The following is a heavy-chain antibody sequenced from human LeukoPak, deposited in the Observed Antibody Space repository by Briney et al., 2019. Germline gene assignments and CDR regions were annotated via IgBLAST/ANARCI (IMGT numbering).Heavy chain of an antibody. CDR2: INPNSGGT. CDR1: GYTFTGYY. J-gene: IGHJ3*02. D-gene: IGHD3-22*01. Sequence: GASVKVSCKASGYTFTGYYMHWVRQAPGQGLEWMGWINPNSGGTNYAQKFQGRVTMTRDTSISTAYMELSRLRSDDTAVYYCAREGGTMIVVAYAFDIWGQGTMVTVSS. CDR3: AREGGTMIVVAYAFDI. V-gene: IGHV1-2*02.